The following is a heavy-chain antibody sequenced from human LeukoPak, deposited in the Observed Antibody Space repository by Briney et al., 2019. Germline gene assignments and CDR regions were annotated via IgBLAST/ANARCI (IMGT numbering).Heavy chain of an antibody. CDR3: AGKAVAGPYFDY. CDR2: INHRGST. Sequence: SETLSLTCVVYGGAFSGYYWSWIRQPPGKGLEWIGEINHRGSTNYNPSLKSQVSISVDTSKNQFSLKLTSVTAADTAVYYCAGKAVAGPYFDYWGQGTLVTVSS. CDR1: GGAFSGYY. V-gene: IGHV4-34*01. D-gene: IGHD6-19*01. J-gene: IGHJ4*02.